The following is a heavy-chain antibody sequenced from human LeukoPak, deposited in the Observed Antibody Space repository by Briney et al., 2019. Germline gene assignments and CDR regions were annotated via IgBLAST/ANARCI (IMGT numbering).Heavy chain of an antibody. V-gene: IGHV3-30*18. Sequence: GGSLRLSCAASGFTFSSYGMHWVRQAPGKGLEWVAVISYDGSNKYYADSVKGRFTISRDNSKNTLYLQMNSLRAEDTAVYYCAKDRAYCGGDCYPPLDYWGQGTLVTVSS. CDR2: ISYDGSNK. D-gene: IGHD2-21*02. J-gene: IGHJ4*02. CDR1: GFTFSSYG. CDR3: AKDRAYCGGDCYPPLDY.